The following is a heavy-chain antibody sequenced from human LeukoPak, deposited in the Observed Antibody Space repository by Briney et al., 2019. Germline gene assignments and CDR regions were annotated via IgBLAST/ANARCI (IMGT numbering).Heavy chain of an antibody. CDR1: GFTFSSYS. J-gene: IGHJ4*02. CDR3: ARSYDSSGYLE. CDR2: ISSSSSYI. V-gene: IGHV3-21*01. D-gene: IGHD3-22*01. Sequence: GGSLRLSCAASGFTFSSYSMNWVRQAPGKGLEWVSSISSSSSYIYYADSVKGRFTISRENAKNSLYLQMNSLRAEDTAVYYCARSYDSSGYLEWGQGTLVTVSS.